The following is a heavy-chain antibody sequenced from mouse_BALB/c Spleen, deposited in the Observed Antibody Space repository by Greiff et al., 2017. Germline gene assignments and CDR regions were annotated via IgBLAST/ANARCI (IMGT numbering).Heavy chain of an antibody. D-gene: IGHD1-3*01. CDR3: ARGIQVVYAMDY. J-gene: IGHJ4*01. CDR2: ISYSGST. CDR1: GYSITSDYA. V-gene: IGHV3-2*02. Sequence: EVKLVESGPGLVKPSQSLSLTCTVTGYSITSDYAWNWIRQFPGNKLEWMGYISYSGSTSYNPSLKSRISITRDTSKNQFFLQLNSVTTEDTATYYCARGIQVVYAMDYWGQGTSVTVSS.